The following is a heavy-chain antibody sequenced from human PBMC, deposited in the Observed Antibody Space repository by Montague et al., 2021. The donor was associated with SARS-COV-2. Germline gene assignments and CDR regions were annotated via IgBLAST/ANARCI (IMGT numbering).Heavy chain of an antibody. CDR1: GGSISSYY. V-gene: IGHV4-59*01. CDR2: IYYSGST. Sequence: SETLSLTCTVSGGSISSYYWSWIRQPPGKGLEWIGYIYYSGSTNYNPSRKSRVTISVDTSKNQFSLKLSSVTAADTAVYYCARGSGWMGNAFDIWGQGTMVTVSS. CDR3: ARGSGWMGNAFDI. D-gene: IGHD6-19*01. J-gene: IGHJ3*02.